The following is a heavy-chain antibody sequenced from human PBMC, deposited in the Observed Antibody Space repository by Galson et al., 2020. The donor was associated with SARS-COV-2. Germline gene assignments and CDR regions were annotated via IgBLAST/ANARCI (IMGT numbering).Heavy chain of an antibody. J-gene: IGHJ4*02. CDR1: GYSFTSFA. CDR3: ARQGDRGVLDY. Sequence: ASVKVSCKASGYSFTSFAMHWVRQAPGQSLEWVGWVNGGNSNSDSSRKFRGRITFTRDTSATTAYMELTSLTSEDTAVYYCARQGDRGVLDYWGQGTLVVVSS. V-gene: IGHV1-3*01. CDR2: VNGGNSNS. D-gene: IGHD3-10*01.